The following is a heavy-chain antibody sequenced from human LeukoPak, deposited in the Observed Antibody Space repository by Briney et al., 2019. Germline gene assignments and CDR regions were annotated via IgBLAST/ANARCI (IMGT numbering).Heavy chain of an antibody. Sequence: PGGSLRLSCAASGFTFSSYGMHWVRQAPGKGLEWVAVILYDGSNKYYADAVKGRFTVSRDNSKKTLYLQMSSLGPEDTAVYYCARDRSDSSGWNPTYYFDYWGQGTLVTVSS. CDR3: ARDRSDSSGWNPTYYFDY. V-gene: IGHV3-30*19. CDR1: GFTFSSYG. J-gene: IGHJ4*02. CDR2: ILYDGSNK. D-gene: IGHD6-19*01.